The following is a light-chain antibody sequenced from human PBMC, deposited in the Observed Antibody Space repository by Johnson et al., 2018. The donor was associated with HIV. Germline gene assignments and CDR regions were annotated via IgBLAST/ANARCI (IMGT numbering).Light chain of an antibody. CDR3: GTWDSSLSAYV. V-gene: IGLV1-51*01. Sequence: SVLTQPPSVSAAPGQKVTISCSGSSSNIGNNYVSWYQQLPGTAPKLLIYDNHKRPSGIPDRFSGSKSGTSATLVITGLQPGDEADYYCGTWDSSLSAYVFGTGTKVTVL. CDR2: DNH. J-gene: IGLJ1*01. CDR1: SSNIGNNY.